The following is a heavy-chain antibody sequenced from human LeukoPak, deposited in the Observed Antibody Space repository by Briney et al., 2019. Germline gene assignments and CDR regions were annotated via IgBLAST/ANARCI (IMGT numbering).Heavy chain of an antibody. D-gene: IGHD3-22*01. CDR1: GGTFSSYA. Sequence: ASVKVSCKASGGTFSSYAISWVRQAPGQGLEWMGRINPNSGGTSYAQKFQGRVTMTRDTSISTAYMELSRLRSDDTAVYYCARGDYYDSRGYLTFDYWGQGTLVTVSS. J-gene: IGHJ4*02. CDR2: INPNSGGT. CDR3: ARGDYYDSRGYLTFDY. V-gene: IGHV1-2*06.